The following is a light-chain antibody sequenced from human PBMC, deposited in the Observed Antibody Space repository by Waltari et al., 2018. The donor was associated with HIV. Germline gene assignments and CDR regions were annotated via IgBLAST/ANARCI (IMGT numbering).Light chain of an antibody. CDR1: QNIASY. V-gene: IGKV1-39*01. CDR3: QQSYTTPFT. J-gene: IGKJ4*01. Sequence: DIQMTQSPSSLSASVGDSVTITCRAGQNIASYLNWYQQQPGKAPQLLIYAESNLQRGVASRFSGSGSGTDFTLSISPLHPEDFATYYCQQSYTTPFTFGGGTRVDI. CDR2: AES.